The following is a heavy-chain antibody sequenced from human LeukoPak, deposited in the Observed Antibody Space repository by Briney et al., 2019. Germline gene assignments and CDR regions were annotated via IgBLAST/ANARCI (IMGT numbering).Heavy chain of an antibody. CDR1: GYTFTSYE. Sequence: ASVKVSCEASGYTFTSYEINWVRQATGQGLEWMGWMNPNSGNTGYAQKFQGRVTMTRNTSISTAYMELSSLRSEDTAVYYCARVIDSIAAAGSDWGQGTLVTVSS. V-gene: IGHV1-8*01. CDR3: ARVIDSIAAAGSD. D-gene: IGHD6-13*01. CDR2: MNPNSGNT. J-gene: IGHJ4*02.